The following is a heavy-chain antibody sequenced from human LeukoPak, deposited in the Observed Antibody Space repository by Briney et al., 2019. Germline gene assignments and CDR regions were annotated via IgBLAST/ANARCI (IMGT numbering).Heavy chain of an antibody. CDR3: ARDLFAPPLYYCCGMDV. CDR1: GYTFSGYY. V-gene: IGHV1-2*02. CDR2: INPNSGGT. Sequence: GASLTLSCKASGYTFSGYYMGWLRQAPGQGHEWMGWINPNSGGTNYAQKFQGRVTMTRDTSISTAYMELSRLRSDDTAVYYCARDLFAPPLYYCCGMDVWGQETTVTVSS. D-gene: IGHD2-21*01. J-gene: IGHJ6*02.